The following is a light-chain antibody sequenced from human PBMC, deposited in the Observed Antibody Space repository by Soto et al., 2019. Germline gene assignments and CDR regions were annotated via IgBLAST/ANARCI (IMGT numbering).Light chain of an antibody. CDR1: QNISKY. J-gene: IGKJ1*01. Sequence: PTALSFSPLKGASLSYRATQNISKYLIWYQQKPGQAPRLLIYDVSTRATGIPARFSGSGSGTDFTLTISSLQPEDFAVYYCQQRSNWPRTFGQGTKVDIK. CDR2: DVS. V-gene: IGKV3-11*01. CDR3: QQRSNWPRT.